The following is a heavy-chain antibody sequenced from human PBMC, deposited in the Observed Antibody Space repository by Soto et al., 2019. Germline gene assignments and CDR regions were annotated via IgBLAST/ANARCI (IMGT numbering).Heavy chain of an antibody. CDR3: TRGPSGDKVDY. Sequence: PSETLSLTCAVSGGSISTSKWWTWVRQPPGKGLEWIGEIYHSGSTNYNPSLKSRVTISVDKSKNQFSLKLSSVSAADTAVYYCTRGPSGDKVDYWGQGTLVTVSS. V-gene: IGHV4-4*02. CDR1: GGSISTSKW. J-gene: IGHJ4*02. D-gene: IGHD7-27*01. CDR2: IYHSGST.